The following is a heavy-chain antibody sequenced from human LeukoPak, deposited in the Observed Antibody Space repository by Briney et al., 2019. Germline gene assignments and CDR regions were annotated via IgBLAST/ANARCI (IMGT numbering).Heavy chain of an antibody. Sequence: SETLSLTCTVSGGSISSGGYYWSWIRQPPGKGLEWIGYTYHSGSTYYNPSLKSRVTISVDRSKNQFSLKLSSVTAADTAVYYCARDYYYDSSGYYQSDWGQGTLVTVSS. CDR3: ARDYYYDSSGYYQSD. CDR1: GGSISSGGYY. V-gene: IGHV4-30-2*01. J-gene: IGHJ4*02. CDR2: TYHSGST. D-gene: IGHD3-22*01.